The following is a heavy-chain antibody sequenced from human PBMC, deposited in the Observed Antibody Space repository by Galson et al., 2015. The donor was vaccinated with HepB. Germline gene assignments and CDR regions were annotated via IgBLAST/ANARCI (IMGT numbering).Heavy chain of an antibody. Sequence: SLRLSCAASRFIFNRYSFNWVRQAPGKGLEWVSFISTGSSYIYYADSVKGRFTISRDNAKNSLYLQMNSLRAEDTAVYYCARAGGSGSYYTESPGYWGQGTLVTVSS. V-gene: IGHV3-21*06. CDR1: RFIFNRYS. D-gene: IGHD3-10*01. CDR2: ISTGSSYI. CDR3: ARAGGSGSYYTESPGY. J-gene: IGHJ4*02.